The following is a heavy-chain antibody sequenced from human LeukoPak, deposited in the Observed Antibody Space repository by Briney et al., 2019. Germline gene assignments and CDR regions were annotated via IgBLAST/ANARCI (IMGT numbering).Heavy chain of an antibody. D-gene: IGHD1-26*01. J-gene: IGHJ4*02. Sequence: SQTLSLTCTVSGGSISSGSYYLSWIRQPAGKGLEWIGRIYTSGSTNYNPSLKSRVDISVDTSKNQFSLKLSSVTAADTAVYYCAREILSGSQGDYWGQGTLVTVSS. V-gene: IGHV4-61*02. CDR2: IYTSGST. CDR3: AREILSGSQGDY. CDR1: GGSISSGSYY.